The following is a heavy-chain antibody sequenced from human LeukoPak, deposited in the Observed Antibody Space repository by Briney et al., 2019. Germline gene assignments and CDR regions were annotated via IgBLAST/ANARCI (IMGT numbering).Heavy chain of an antibody. Sequence: GESLKISCKGSGYSFTSYWIGWVRQMPGKGLEWMGIIYPGDSDTRYSTSFQGQVTISADKSISTAYLQWSSLKASDTAMYYCARAPPYSSGWYQTPYYFDYWGQGTLVTVSS. D-gene: IGHD6-19*01. CDR2: IYPGDSDT. CDR1: GYSFTSYW. V-gene: IGHV5-51*01. J-gene: IGHJ4*02. CDR3: ARAPPYSSGWYQTPYYFDY.